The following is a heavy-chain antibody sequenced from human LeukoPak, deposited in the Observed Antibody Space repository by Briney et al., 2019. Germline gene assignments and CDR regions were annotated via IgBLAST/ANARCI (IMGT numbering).Heavy chain of an antibody. D-gene: IGHD3-3*01. V-gene: IGHV1-2*02. CDR1: GYTFTGYY. J-gene: IGHJ4*02. CDR2: INPNSGGT. Sequence: GASVKVSCKASGYTFTGYYMHWVRQAPGQGLEWMGWINPNSGGTNYAQEFQGRVTMTRDTSISTAYMELSRLRSDDTAVYYCARGSDDFWSGYSPSYWGQGTLATVSS. CDR3: ARGSDDFWSGYSPSY.